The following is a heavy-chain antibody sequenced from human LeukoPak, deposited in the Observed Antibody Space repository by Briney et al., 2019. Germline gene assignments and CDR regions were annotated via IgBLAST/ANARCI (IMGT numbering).Heavy chain of an antibody. CDR2: IRNKANSYAT. J-gene: IGHJ4*02. CDR3: ARHAASGGSGVDY. V-gene: IGHV3-73*01. CDR1: GFTFSGSA. Sequence: GGSLRLSCAASGFTFSGSALHWVRQASGKGLEWVGRIRNKANSYATAYAASVKGRFTISRDDSKNTAYLQMNSLKSEDTAVYYCARHAASGGSGVDYWGQGTLVTVSS. D-gene: IGHD3-10*01.